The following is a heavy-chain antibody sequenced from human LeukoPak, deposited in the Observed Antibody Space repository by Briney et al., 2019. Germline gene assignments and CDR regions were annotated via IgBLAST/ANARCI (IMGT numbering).Heavy chain of an antibody. Sequence: EASVTVSCTASGYTFTSYGISWARQAPGQGLEWMGWISAYNGNTNYTQKLQGRVTMTTDTSTSTAYMELRSLRSDDTAVYYCARGGTYLGWFDPWGQGTLVTVSS. J-gene: IGHJ5*02. D-gene: IGHD1-26*01. CDR2: ISAYNGNT. CDR1: GYTFTSYG. CDR3: ARGGTYLGWFDP. V-gene: IGHV1-18*01.